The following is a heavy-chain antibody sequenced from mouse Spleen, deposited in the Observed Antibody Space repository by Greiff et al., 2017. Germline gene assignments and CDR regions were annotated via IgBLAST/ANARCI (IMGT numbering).Heavy chain of an antibody. J-gene: IGHJ4*01. Sequence: VQLQQSGAELVMPGASVKLSCKASGYTFTSYWMHWVKQRPGQGLEWIGEIDPSDSYTNYNQKFKGKATLTVDKSSSTAYMQLSSLTSEDSAVYYCASYDGYYGDAMDYWGQGTSVTVSS. V-gene: IGHV1-69*01. CDR2: IDPSDSYT. D-gene: IGHD2-3*01. CDR1: GYTFTSYW. CDR3: ASYDGYYGDAMDY.